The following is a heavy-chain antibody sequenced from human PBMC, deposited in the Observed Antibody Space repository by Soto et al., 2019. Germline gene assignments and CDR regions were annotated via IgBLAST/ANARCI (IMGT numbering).Heavy chain of an antibody. Sequence: QVQLVQSGAEVKKPGSSVKVSCKASGGTFSSYAISWVRQAPGQGLEWMGGIIPIFGTANYAQKFHGRVTITADKSTSTDYMELSSLRSEDTAVYYCAREIYCGGDCHNLFDPWGQGTLVTVSS. CDR1: GGTFSSYA. D-gene: IGHD2-21*02. V-gene: IGHV1-69*06. CDR2: IIPIFGTA. CDR3: AREIYCGGDCHNLFDP. J-gene: IGHJ5*02.